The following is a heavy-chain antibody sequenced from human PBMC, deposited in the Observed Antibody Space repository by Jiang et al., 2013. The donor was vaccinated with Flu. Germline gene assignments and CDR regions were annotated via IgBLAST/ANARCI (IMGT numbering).Heavy chain of an antibody. CDR3: AVYCGGDCYTNWFDP. V-gene: IGHV5-51*03. CDR1: GYSFTSYW. Sequence: GAEVKKPGESLKISXKGSGYSFTSYWIGWVRQMPGKGLEWMGIIYPGDSNATYIPSFQGQVTTSADKSISTAYLQWSSLKASDTAIYYCAVYCGGDCYTNWFDPWGQGTLVTVSS. D-gene: IGHD2-21*02. J-gene: IGHJ5*02. CDR2: IYPGDSNA.